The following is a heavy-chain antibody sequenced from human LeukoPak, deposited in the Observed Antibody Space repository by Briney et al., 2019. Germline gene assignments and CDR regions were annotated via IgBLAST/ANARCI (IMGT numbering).Heavy chain of an antibody. CDR3: ARGSGESSWFDP. D-gene: IGHD3-16*01. CDR1: GGSISSYY. Sequence: SETLSLTCTVSGGSISSYYWSWIRQPPGKGLEWIGYIYYSGSTNYNPSLKSRVTISVDTSKNQFSLKLSSVTAADTAVYYCARGSGESSWFDPLGQGTLVTVSS. J-gene: IGHJ5*02. CDR2: IYYSGST. V-gene: IGHV4-59*01.